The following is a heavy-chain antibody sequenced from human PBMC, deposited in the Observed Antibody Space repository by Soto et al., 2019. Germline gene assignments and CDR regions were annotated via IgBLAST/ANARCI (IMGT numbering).Heavy chain of an antibody. CDR3: AEDTGYCSGGSCYFDY. Sequence: EVQLLESGGGLVQPGGSLRLSCAASGFTFSSYAMSWVRQAPGKGLEWVSAISGSGGSTYYADSVKGRFTISRDNSKNTLYLLMNSLRAEDTAVYYCAEDTGYCSGGSCYFDYWGQGTLVTVS. V-gene: IGHV3-23*01. CDR2: ISGSGGST. CDR1: GFTFSSYA. D-gene: IGHD2-15*01. J-gene: IGHJ4*02.